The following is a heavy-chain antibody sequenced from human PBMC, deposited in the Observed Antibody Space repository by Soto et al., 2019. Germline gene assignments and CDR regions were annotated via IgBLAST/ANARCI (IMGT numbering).Heavy chain of an antibody. CDR2: IYYSGST. J-gene: IGHJ3*02. Sequence: SETLSLTCTVSGGSISSYYWSWIRQPPGKGLEWIGYIYYSGSTNYNPSLKSRVTISVDTSKNQFSLKLSSVTAADTAVYYCARVSSYYDILTGSSKLGAFDIWGQGTMVTVSS. V-gene: IGHV4-59*01. CDR1: GGSISSYY. CDR3: ARVSSYYDILTGSSKLGAFDI. D-gene: IGHD3-9*01.